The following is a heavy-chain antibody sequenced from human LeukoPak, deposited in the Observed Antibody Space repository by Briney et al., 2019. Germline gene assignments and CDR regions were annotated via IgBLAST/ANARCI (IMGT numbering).Heavy chain of an antibody. CDR1: GFTFSDYY. D-gene: IGHD3-3*01. Sequence: GGSLRLSCTASGFTFSDYYISWIRQAPGKGLEWVSYISGDGTTIYYADSVKGRFTISRDNAKNSLYLQMNSLRAEDTAVYYCARDLHSYYDFWSSYATPDYWGQGTLVTVSS. J-gene: IGHJ4*02. CDR2: ISGDGTTI. CDR3: ARDLHSYYDFWSSYATPDY. V-gene: IGHV3-11*04.